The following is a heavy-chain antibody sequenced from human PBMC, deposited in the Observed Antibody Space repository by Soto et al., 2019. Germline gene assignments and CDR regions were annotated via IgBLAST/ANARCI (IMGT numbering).Heavy chain of an antibody. Sequence: LRKTLSLTCAVSGGSISSNNWWSWVRQPPGEGLEWIGEIYHSGSTNYNPSLKSRVTISVDKSKNQFSLKLSSVTAADTAVYYCARVKASGVNFDYWGQGTLVTVSS. CDR1: GGSISSNNW. CDR2: IYHSGST. J-gene: IGHJ4*02. D-gene: IGHD3-10*01. CDR3: ARVKASGVNFDY. V-gene: IGHV4-4*03.